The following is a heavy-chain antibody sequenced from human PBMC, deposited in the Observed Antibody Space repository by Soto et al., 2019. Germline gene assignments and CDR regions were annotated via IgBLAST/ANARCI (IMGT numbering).Heavy chain of an antibody. Sequence: SETLSLTCTVSGGSIISYYWSWILQPPGKGLEWIGYIYYSGSTNYNPSLKSRVTISVDTSKNQFSLKLSSVTAADTAVYYCARFSVGAIGLDYWGQGTLVTVSS. CDR1: GGSIISYY. CDR2: IYYSGST. J-gene: IGHJ4*02. CDR3: ARFSVGAIGLDY. V-gene: IGHV4-59*01. D-gene: IGHD1-26*01.